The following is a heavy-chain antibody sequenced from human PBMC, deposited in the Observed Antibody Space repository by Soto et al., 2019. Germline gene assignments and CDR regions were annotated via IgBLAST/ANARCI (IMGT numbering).Heavy chain of an antibody. CDR1: GFTFSSYS. CDR3: AKRSASIAVTGSYFDY. J-gene: IGHJ4*02. CDR2: IISSSSTI. D-gene: IGHD6-19*01. Sequence: PGGSLRLSCTASGFTFSSYSMNWVRQAPGKGLEWVSSIISSSSTIYYADSVKGRFTISRDNAKNTLYLQMNSLRAEDTALYYCAKRSASIAVTGSYFDYWGQGALVTVSS. V-gene: IGHV3-21*04.